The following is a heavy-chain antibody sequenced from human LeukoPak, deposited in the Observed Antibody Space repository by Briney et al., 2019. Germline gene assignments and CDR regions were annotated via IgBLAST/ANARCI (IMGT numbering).Heavy chain of an antibody. V-gene: IGHV3-23*01. Sequence: GGSLRLSCAASGFTFSSYTMSWVRQAPGKGLEWVSAISGSGGSTYYADSVKGRFTISRDNSKNTLYLQMNSLKTEDTAVYYCTTEGEHDYSNYEGVLVTDDYYYYMDVWGKGTTVTASS. J-gene: IGHJ6*03. CDR1: GFTFSSYT. CDR3: TTEGEHDYSNYEGVLVTDDYYYYMDV. CDR2: ISGSGGST. D-gene: IGHD4-11*01.